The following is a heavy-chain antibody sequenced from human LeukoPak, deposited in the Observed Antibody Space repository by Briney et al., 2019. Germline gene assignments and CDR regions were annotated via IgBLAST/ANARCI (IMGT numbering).Heavy chain of an antibody. V-gene: IGHV3-23*01. CDR3: AKDIVVVPAADGYFDY. CDR2: ISGSGGST. CDR1: GFTFSSYA. Sequence: PGGSLRLSCAASGFTFSSYAVSWVRQAPGKGLDWVSAISGSGGSTYYADSVKGRFTISRDNSKNTLYLQMNSLRAEDTAVYYCAKDIVVVPAADGYFDYWGQGTLVTVSS. D-gene: IGHD2-2*01. J-gene: IGHJ4*02.